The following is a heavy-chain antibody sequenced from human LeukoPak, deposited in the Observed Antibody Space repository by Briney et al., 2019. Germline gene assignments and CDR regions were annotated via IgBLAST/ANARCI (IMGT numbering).Heavy chain of an antibody. V-gene: IGHV5-51*01. CDR2: IYPGDSDA. CDR1: GYTFTTYW. D-gene: IGHD3-10*01. Sequence: KVSYKASGYTFTTYWIGWVRQMPGKGLEWMGIIYPGDSDARYSPSFQGQVIISADKSISTAYLQWSSLKASDTAMYYCARLYGSGSYYYWGQGTLVTVSS. CDR3: ARLYGSGSYYY. J-gene: IGHJ4*02.